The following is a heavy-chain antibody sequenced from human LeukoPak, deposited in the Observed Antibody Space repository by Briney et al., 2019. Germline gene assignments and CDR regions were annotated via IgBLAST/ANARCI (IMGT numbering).Heavy chain of an antibody. J-gene: IGHJ4*02. CDR1: GYTFTGYY. D-gene: IGHD3-10*01. Sequence: ALVKVSCKASGYTFTGYYMHWVRQAPGQGLEWMGWINPNSGGTNYAQKFQGWVTMTRDTSISTAYMELSRLRSDDTAVYYCARDRELGYYFDYWGQGTLVTVSS. CDR2: INPNSGGT. CDR3: ARDRELGYYFDY. V-gene: IGHV1-2*04.